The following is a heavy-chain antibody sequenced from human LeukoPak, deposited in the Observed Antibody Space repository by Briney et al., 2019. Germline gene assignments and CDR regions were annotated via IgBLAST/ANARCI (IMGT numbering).Heavy chain of an antibody. CDR1: GYTFTSYY. D-gene: IGHD1-1*01. Sequence: GASVKVSCKASGYTFTSYYMHWVQQAPGQGLEWMGIINPSGGSTSYAQKFQGRVTMTRDMSTSTVYMELSSLRSEDTAVYYCARVATGVYYFDYWGQGTLVTVSS. J-gene: IGHJ4*02. CDR3: ARVATGVYYFDY. V-gene: IGHV1-46*01. CDR2: INPSGGST.